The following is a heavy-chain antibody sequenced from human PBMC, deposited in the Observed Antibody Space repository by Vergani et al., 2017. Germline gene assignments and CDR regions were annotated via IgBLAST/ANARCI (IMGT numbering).Heavy chain of an antibody. CDR1: GYTFTSYG. D-gene: IGHD2-15*01. J-gene: IGHJ6*02. CDR2: ISAYNGNT. V-gene: IGHV1-18*01. CDR3: ARDKGVVGGIYYYGMDV. Sequence: QVQLVQSGAAVKKPGASVKVSCTASGYTFTSYGISWVRQAPGQGLEWMGWISAYNGNTNYAQKLQGRVTMTTDTSTRTAYMELRSLRSDDTAVYYCARDKGVVGGIYYYGMDVWGQGTTVTGSS.